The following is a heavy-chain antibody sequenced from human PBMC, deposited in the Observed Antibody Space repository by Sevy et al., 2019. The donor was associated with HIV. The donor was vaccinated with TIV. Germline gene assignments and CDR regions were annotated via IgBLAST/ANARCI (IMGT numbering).Heavy chain of an antibody. CDR2: IKPDGGET. V-gene: IGHV3-7*01. CDR1: GLTLSTYW. J-gene: IGHJ4*02. CDR3: ATHAYNYITFGS. Sequence: GGSLRLSCTASGLTLSTYWMNWVRQAPGKGLEWVANIKPDGGETFYVDSVRGRFTISRDNAKNSLYLQMNSLRADDTAVYYCATHAYNYITFGSWDQGTLVTVSS. D-gene: IGHD3-16*01.